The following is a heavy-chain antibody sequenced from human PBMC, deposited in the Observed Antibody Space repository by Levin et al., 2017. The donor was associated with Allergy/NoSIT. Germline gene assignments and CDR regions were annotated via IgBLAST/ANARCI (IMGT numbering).Heavy chain of an antibody. V-gene: IGHV4-39*01. CDR3: ARSRAVTTAGDGGIAY. CDR1: GGSISSSSYY. CDR2: IYYSGTT. Sequence: PSETLSLTCTVSGGSISSSSYYWGWIRQPPGKGLEWIGSIYYSGTTYYNPSLKSRVTISVDTSKNQFSLKLSSVTAADTAVYYCARSRAVTTAGDGGIAYGGQGTLVTVSS. D-gene: IGHD4-17*01. J-gene: IGHJ4*02.